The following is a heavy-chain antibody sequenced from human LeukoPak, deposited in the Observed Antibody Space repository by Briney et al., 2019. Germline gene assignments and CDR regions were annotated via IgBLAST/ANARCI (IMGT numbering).Heavy chain of an antibody. CDR2: IYYSGST. V-gene: IGHV4-59*08. CDR3: ATNRGGAWDDYNRFADYLQH. J-gene: IGHJ1*01. CDR1: GGSINGYY. Sequence: PSETLSLTCTVSGGSINGYYWSWIRQPPGKGLEWIGYIYYSGSTNYNPSLRSRVTISVDTSKNQFSLKLSSVTAADTAVYYCATNRGGAWDDYNRFADYLQHWGQGTLVTVSS. D-gene: IGHD5-24*01.